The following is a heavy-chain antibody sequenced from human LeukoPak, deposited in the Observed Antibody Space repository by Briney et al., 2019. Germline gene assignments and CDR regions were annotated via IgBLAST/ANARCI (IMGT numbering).Heavy chain of an antibody. D-gene: IGHD3-22*01. CDR3: TYYFDSRGYKNNWFDP. Sequence: ASVKVSCKASGYIFTAYYMHWVRQAPGQGLEWMGWINFKSGDTNYAQKFQGRVTMTRDTSIGTAYMELSRLRSDDTAVYYCTYYFDSRGYKNNWFDPWGQGTLVTVSS. J-gene: IGHJ5*02. CDR2: INFKSGDT. CDR1: GYIFTAYY. V-gene: IGHV1-2*02.